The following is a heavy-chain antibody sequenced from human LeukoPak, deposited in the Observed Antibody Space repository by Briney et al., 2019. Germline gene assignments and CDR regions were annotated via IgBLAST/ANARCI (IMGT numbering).Heavy chain of an antibody. CDR2: ISYDGSNK. Sequence: GGSLRLSCAASGFTFSSYGMHWVRQAPGKGLEWVAVISYDGSNKYYADSVKGRFTISRDNSKNTLYLQMNSLRAEDTAVYYCAKSRPRPYCSSTSCLTYYYYYYGMDVWAKGPRSPSP. CDR1: GFTFSSYG. CDR3: AKSRPRPYCSSTSCLTYYYYYYGMDV. J-gene: IGHJ6*02. D-gene: IGHD2-2*01. V-gene: IGHV3-30*18.